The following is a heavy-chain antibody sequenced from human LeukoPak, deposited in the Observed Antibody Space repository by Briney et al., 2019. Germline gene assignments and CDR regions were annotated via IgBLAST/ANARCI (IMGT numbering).Heavy chain of an antibody. CDR1: GYTFTGYC. D-gene: IGHD4-17*01. V-gene: IGHV1-2*04. J-gene: IGHJ6*04. CDR2: INPNSGGT. Sequence: ASVKVSCKASGYTFTGYCMHGVRQAPGQGLEWMGWINPNSGGTNYAQKFQGWVTMTRDTSISTAYMELSRLRSDDTAVYYCARARRTTVTTPYGMDVWGKGTTVTVSS. CDR3: ARARRTTVTTPYGMDV.